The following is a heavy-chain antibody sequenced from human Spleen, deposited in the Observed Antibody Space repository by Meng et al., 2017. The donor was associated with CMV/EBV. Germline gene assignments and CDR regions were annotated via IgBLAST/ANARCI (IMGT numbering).Heavy chain of an antibody. CDR2: ISSGGTTI. CDR3: VRATFHDAFDM. J-gene: IGHJ3*02. Sequence: GESLKISCVASGFTFSSYEVNWVRQAPGKGLEWISYISSGGTTIYYADSVRGRFTISRDNAKRSLYLEMSSLRAEDTALYYCVRATFHDAFDMWGQGTMVTVSS. D-gene: IGHD5-24*01. V-gene: IGHV3-48*03. CDR1: GFTFSSYE.